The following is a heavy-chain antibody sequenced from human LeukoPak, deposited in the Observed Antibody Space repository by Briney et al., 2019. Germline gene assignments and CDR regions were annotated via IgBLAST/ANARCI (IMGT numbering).Heavy chain of an antibody. CDR1: GGSINNSY. V-gene: IGHV4-59*08. CDR2: TSYSGST. CDR3: ARTVSGDYYGMDV. J-gene: IGHJ6*02. D-gene: IGHD1-26*01. Sequence: PSETLSLTCTVSGGSINNSYWSWVRQPPGKGLEWIGYTSYSGSTNYNPSLKSRVTTSVDTSTDQFSLRLISVTAADTAVYYCARTVSGDYYGMDVWGQGTTVTVSS.